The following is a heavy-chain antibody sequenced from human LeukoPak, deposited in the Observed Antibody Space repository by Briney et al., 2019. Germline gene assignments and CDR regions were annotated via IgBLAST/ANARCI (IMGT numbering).Heavy chain of an antibody. V-gene: IGHV4-61*02. CDR1: GGSISSGSYY. J-gene: IGHJ1*01. CDR3: AREPLAEYFQH. CDR2: IYTSGST. Sequence: KPSETLSLTCTVSGGSISSGSYYWSWIRQPAGKGLEWIGRIYTSGSTNYNPSLKSRVTISVDTSKNQFSLKLSSVTAADTAVYYCAREPLAEYFQHWGQGTLVTVSS.